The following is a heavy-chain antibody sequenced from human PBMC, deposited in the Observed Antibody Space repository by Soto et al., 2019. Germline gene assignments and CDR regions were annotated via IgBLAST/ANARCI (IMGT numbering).Heavy chain of an antibody. V-gene: IGHV3-33*01. J-gene: IGHJ4*02. CDR2: MWYDGSLK. CDR3: ARWDLDW. Sequence: QVQLVESGGGVVQPGKSLRLSCAASGFTFSHHGIHWVRQAPGKGLEWVAVMWYDGSLKYYADSVQGRFIVSRDNSKNTVYLQMNSLRVEDTAVYYCARWDLDWWGQGTLVTVSS. CDR1: GFTFSHHG. D-gene: IGHD1-26*01.